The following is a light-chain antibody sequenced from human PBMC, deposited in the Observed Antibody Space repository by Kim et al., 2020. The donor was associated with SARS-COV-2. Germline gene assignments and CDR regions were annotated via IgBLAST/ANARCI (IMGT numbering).Light chain of an antibody. CDR1: NLPSNG. V-gene: IGLV3-21*04. Sequence: PGTPARLACGGDNLPSNGVHWYQHKPGLAPVLVMYYDMDRPSGIPERFSGSNSGNTATLAVSRVEAGDEADYYCQVWDTNSDHVLFGGGTQLTVL. J-gene: IGLJ2*01. CDR3: QVWDTNSDHVL. CDR2: YDM.